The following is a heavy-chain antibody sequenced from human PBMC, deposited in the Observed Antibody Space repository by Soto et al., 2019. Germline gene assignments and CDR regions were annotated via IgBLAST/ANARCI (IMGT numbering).Heavy chain of an antibody. CDR3: ARTRMYSAPHYFDY. D-gene: IGHD1-26*01. CDR2: IRNKANSYTT. J-gene: IGHJ4*02. CDR1: GFSFSDHY. V-gene: IGHV3-72*01. Sequence: EVQLVESGGGLVQPGGSLRLSCAASGFSFSDHYMEWVRQAPGKGLEWVGRIRNKANSYTTQYAAAVRGRFTLSRDDSKTSLLLQMNSLKTEDTAIDYCARTRMYSAPHYFDYSGQGTLVTVSS.